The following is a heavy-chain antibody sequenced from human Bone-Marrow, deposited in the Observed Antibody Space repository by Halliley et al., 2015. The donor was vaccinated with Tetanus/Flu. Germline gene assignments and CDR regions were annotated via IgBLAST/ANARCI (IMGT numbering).Heavy chain of an antibody. CDR2: IIPILGTA. D-gene: IGHD6-25*01. CDR3: ARVGFGGPYSSGLFSYYFDY. J-gene: IGHJ4*02. CDR1: GGTLGNHG. V-gene: IGHV1-69*06. Sequence: QLVQSGAAVKKPGSSVKVSCKPSGGTLGNHGIAWVRQAPGQGHEWMGGIIPILGTAVYAQKFQGRVTISAEKSTTTVYMELSRRTSEDTALYYCARVGFGGPYSSGLFSYYFDYWGQGSRVTVSS.